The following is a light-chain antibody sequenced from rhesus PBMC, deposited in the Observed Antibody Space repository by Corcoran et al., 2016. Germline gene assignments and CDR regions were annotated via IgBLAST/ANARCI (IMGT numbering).Light chain of an antibody. Sequence: DIQMTQSPSALSASVGDRVTISCRASQNIYSNLAWYQQKTGKAPKRLIYAASSLQTGIPSRFSGSGSGTDFTLTISSLQPEDSAAYYCQHYYDNPLTFGGGTKVELK. CDR3: QHYYDNPLT. CDR2: AAS. J-gene: IGKJ4*01. CDR1: QNIYSN. V-gene: IGKV1S12*01.